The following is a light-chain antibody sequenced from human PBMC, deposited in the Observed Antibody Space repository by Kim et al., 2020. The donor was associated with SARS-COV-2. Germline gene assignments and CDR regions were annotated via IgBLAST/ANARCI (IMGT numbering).Light chain of an antibody. CDR1: QDIGTT. CDR2: YSS. Sequence: EIVLTQSPDFQSVTPKERVTITCRASQDIGTTLHWYQQKPHQSPKLLIKYSSQSISGVPSRFSGSRSGTEFTLIINSLEAEDIATYYCHQSSTLPHTFGQGTKLEI. J-gene: IGKJ2*01. CDR3: HQSSTLPHT. V-gene: IGKV6-21*02.